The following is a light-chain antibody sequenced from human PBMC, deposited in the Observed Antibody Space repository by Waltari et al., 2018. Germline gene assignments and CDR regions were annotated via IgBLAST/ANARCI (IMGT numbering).Light chain of an antibody. V-gene: IGKV3-20*01. Sequence: EIVLTQSPGTLSLSPGDKASLSCRASQHLTKNYLAWHQQRPGQPPGLLIHGAARRATGIPDRFSGSGSGTDFTLTISRLEAEDSAVYYCQQYGTSPYTFGQGTRVEIK. CDR1: QHLTKNY. CDR3: QQYGTSPYT. CDR2: GAA. J-gene: IGKJ2*01.